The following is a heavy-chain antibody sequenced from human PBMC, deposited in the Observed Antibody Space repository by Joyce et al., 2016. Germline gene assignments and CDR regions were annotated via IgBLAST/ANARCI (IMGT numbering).Heavy chain of an antibody. D-gene: IGHD4-23*01. J-gene: IGHJ4*02. CDR2: INRDGSST. V-gene: IGHV3-74*03. CDR3: ARLRRWSGPSDC. CDR1: GFTFSSYW. Sequence: EVQLVESGGGLVQPGGSLRLSGAASGFTFSSYWMYWVRKAPGKGVVWVSRINRDGSSTTYADSVKGRFTISRDNAKNTLYLQMNSLRAEDTAVYYCARLRRWSGPSDCWGQGTLVTVSS.